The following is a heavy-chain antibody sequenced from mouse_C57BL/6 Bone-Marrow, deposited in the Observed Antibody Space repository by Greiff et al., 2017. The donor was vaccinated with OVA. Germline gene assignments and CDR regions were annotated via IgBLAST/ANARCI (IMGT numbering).Heavy chain of an antibody. D-gene: IGHD2-2*01. J-gene: IGHJ2*01. CDR2: IWRGGST. Sequence: VKLQESGPGLVQPSQSLSITCTVSGFSLTSYGVHWVRQSPGKGLEWLGVIWRGGSTDYNAAFMSRLSITKDNSKSQVFFKMNSLQADDTAIYYCAKNSWLRYYFDYWGQGTTLTVSS. CDR1: GFSLTSYG. V-gene: IGHV2-5*01. CDR3: AKNSWLRYYFDY.